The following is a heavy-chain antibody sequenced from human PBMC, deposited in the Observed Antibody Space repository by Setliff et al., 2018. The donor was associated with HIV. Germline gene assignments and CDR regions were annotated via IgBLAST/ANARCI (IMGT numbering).Heavy chain of an antibody. CDR2: INSDGSST. D-gene: IGHD1-26*01. Sequence: GGSLRLSCAASGFTFSGYWMHWVRQAPGKGLVWVSRINSDGSSTTYADSVKGRFTISRDNAKNSLYLQMNTLRAEDTAVYYCAKDLGRVDWFDPWGQGTLVTVSS. CDR3: AKDLGRVDWFDP. V-gene: IGHV3-74*01. J-gene: IGHJ5*02. CDR1: GFTFSGYW.